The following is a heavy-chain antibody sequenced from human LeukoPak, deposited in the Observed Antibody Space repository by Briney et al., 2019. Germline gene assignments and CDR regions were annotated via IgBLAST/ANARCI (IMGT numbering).Heavy chain of an antibody. V-gene: IGHV3-30*03. CDR1: GFTFSSYG. CDR2: ISYDGNNK. D-gene: IGHD3-10*01. Sequence: GGSLRLSCAASGFTFSSYGTHWVRQAPGKGLEWVAVISYDGNNKYYADSVKGRFTISRDNAKNTLYLQVNSLRAEDTAVYYCAREYGSGSYYMGYWGQGTLVTVSS. CDR3: AREYGSGSYYMGY. J-gene: IGHJ4*02.